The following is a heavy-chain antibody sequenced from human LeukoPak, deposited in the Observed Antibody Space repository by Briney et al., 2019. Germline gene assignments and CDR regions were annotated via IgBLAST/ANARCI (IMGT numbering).Heavy chain of an antibody. J-gene: IGHJ5*02. CDR1: GGSIGSYY. CDR3: ARDFKLRQNWFDP. Sequence: SETLSLTCTVSGGSIGSYYWSWIRQPAGKGLEWIGRIYTGGSTNYNPSLKSRVTMSVDTSKNQFSLKLSSVTAADTAVYYCARDFKLRQNWFDPWGQGTLVTVSS. CDR2: IYTGGST. V-gene: IGHV4-4*07. D-gene: IGHD5-12*01.